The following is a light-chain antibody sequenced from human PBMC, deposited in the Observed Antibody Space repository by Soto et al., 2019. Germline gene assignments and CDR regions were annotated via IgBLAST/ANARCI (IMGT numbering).Light chain of an antibody. V-gene: IGLV1-47*01. CDR1: SSNIGSNY. J-gene: IGLJ2*01. CDR3: SSWDDSLSVV. CDR2: RNN. Sequence: QSVLTQSPSASGTPGQRVTISWSGSSSNIGSNYVYWYQQLPGTAPKLLIYRNNHRPSGVLDRFSGSKSGTSASLAISGLRSEDEADYYCSSWDDSLSVVFGGGTKLTVL.